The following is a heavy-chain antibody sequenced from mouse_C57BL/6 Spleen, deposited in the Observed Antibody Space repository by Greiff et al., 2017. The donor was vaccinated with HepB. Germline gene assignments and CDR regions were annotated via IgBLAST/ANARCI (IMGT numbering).Heavy chain of an antibody. CDR1: GFTFSSYT. Sequence: EVKVVESGGGLVKPGGSLKLSCAASGFTFSSYTMSWVRQTPEKRLEWVATISGGGGNTYYPDSVKGRFTISRDNAKNTLYLQMSSLRSEDTALYYCARHYDYPYYAMDYWGQGTSVTVSS. V-gene: IGHV5-9*01. CDR2: ISGGGGNT. CDR3: ARHYDYPYYAMDY. D-gene: IGHD2-4*01. J-gene: IGHJ4*01.